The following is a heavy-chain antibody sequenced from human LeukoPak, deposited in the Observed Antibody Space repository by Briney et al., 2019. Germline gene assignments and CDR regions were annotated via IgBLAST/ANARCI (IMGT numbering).Heavy chain of an antibody. CDR1: GYTFTSYA. Sequence: ASVKVSCKASGYTFTSYAMHWVRQAPGQRLEWMGWITAGNGNTKYSQKFQGRVTITRDTSASTAYMELSSLRSEDTAVYYCARVSCSGGSCYSGVNWFVPWGQGTLVTVSS. J-gene: IGHJ5*02. CDR3: ARVSCSGGSCYSGVNWFVP. V-gene: IGHV1-3*01. D-gene: IGHD2-15*01. CDR2: ITAGNGNT.